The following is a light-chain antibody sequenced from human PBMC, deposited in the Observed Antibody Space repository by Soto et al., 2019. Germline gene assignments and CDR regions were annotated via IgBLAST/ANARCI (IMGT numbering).Light chain of an antibody. V-gene: IGLV2-8*01. J-gene: IGLJ1*01. CDR2: DVS. CDR1: SSDVGAYNY. Sequence: QSALTQPPSASGSPGQSVAISCTRTSSDVGAYNYVSWYQQHPGKAPKLMIYDVSKRPSGVPDRFSGSKSGNTASLTVSGLQAEDEADYYCSSYAGTHVVFGTGTKLTVL. CDR3: SSYAGTHVV.